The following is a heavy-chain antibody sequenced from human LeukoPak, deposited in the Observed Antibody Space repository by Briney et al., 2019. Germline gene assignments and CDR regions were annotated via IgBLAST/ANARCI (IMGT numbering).Heavy chain of an antibody. Sequence: GGSLRLSCVASGFSFRNYAIHWVRQAPGKGLEYVSVINTDGRITYYADSVKGRFTISRDKSKNTVYLQMDSLRGEDMAVYYCTRDGGSFCDFDYWGQGALVTVSS. J-gene: IGHJ4*02. D-gene: IGHD1-26*01. V-gene: IGHV3-64*02. CDR3: TRDGGSFCDFDY. CDR1: GFSFRNYA. CDR2: INTDGRIT.